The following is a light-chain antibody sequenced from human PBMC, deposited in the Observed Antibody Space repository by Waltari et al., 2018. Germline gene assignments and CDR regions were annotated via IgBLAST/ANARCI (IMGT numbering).Light chain of an antibody. CDR3: QQRTNWPPIFT. CDR1: HSVGSS. J-gene: IGKJ3*01. CDR2: DAS. V-gene: IGKV3-11*01. Sequence: EIVLTQSPATLSLSPGETATLSCRASHSVGSSLAGDQQKAGQAPRGRSEDASKRATGIPARFSGSGSGTDFALTISSLDPEDFAVYYCQQRTNWPPIFTFGPGTKVEMK.